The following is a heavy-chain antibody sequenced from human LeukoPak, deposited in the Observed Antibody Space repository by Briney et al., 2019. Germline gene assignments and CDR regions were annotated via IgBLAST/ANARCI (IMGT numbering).Heavy chain of an antibody. V-gene: IGHV3-21*01. D-gene: IGHD6-13*01. CDR2: ISSSSSYI. J-gene: IGHJ4*02. CDR3: AREHIAATPLDY. Sequence: KSSETLSLTCAVYGGSFSGYYWSWIRQPPGKGLEWVSSISSSSSYIYYADSVKGRFTISRDNAKNSLYLQMNSLRAEDTAVYYCAREHIAATPLDYWGQGTLVTVSS. CDR1: GGSFSGYY.